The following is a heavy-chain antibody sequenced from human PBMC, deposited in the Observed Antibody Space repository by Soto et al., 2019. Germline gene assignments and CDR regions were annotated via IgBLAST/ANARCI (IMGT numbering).Heavy chain of an antibody. D-gene: IGHD6-13*01. CDR1: GDSVTSHY. J-gene: IGHJ4*02. Sequence: SETLSLTCSFSGDSVTSHYLTWIRQSPEKGLEWIGYMHYTGFSHYNPSLKSRLTISVDRSKNQFTLQLTSVTVADTAVYYCARGQGAAAGHSNFDYWGQGALVTVSS. CDR3: ARGQGAAAGHSNFDY. V-gene: IGHV4-59*02. CDR2: MHYTGFS.